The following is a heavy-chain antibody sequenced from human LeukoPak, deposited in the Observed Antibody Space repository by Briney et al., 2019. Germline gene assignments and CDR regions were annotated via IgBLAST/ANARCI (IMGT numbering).Heavy chain of an antibody. J-gene: IGHJ4*02. V-gene: IGHV3-53*01. CDR3: AFRGRY. D-gene: IGHD5-24*01. Sequence: GGTLRLSCTASGFTFGDYAMSWFRQAPGKGLEWVSVIYSGGSTYYADSVKGRFTISRDNSKNTLYLQMNSLRAVDTAVYYCAFRGRYWGQGTLVTVSS. CDR1: GFTFGDYA. CDR2: IYSGGST.